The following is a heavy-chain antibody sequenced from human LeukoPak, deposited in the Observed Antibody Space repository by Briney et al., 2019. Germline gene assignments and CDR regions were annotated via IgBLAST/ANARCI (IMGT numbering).Heavy chain of an antibody. CDR1: GFTFSSYG. J-gene: IGHJ4*02. V-gene: IGHV3-66*01. D-gene: IGHD5-24*01. CDR2: IYSGGST. Sequence: GGSLRLSCAASGFTFSSYGMHWVRQAPGKGLEWVSVIYSGGSTYYADSVKGRFTISRDNSKNTLYLQMNSLRAEDTAVYYCARGWLQPEAGYWGQGTRVTVSS. CDR3: ARGWLQPEAGY.